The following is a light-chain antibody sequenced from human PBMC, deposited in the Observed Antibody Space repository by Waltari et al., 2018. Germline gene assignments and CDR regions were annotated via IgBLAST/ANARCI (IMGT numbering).Light chain of an antibody. Sequence: EIVLTQSPATLSLSPGERATLSCRASQSVSSYLAWYQQKPGQAPRLLIDDASNRATGIPARFSGSGSGTDFTLTISSLEPEDFAVYYCQQRSNSFGQGTKLEIK. J-gene: IGKJ2*01. CDR2: DAS. CDR3: QQRSNS. CDR1: QSVSSY. V-gene: IGKV3-11*01.